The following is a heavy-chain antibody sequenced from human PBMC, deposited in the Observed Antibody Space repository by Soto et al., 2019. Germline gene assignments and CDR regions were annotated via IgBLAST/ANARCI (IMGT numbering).Heavy chain of an antibody. CDR2: ISSGGGST. CDR1: GFTFSTYA. J-gene: IGHJ4*02. V-gene: IGHV3-23*01. Sequence: EVQLLESGGGLVQPGGSLRLSCAASGFTFSTYAMRWVRQAPGKGLEWVSAISSGGGSTYYADSVKGRCTISRDNSKNTLYLEVNNMRAEDTAVYYCAKTGSSSWYVEYWGQGTLVTVSS. D-gene: IGHD6-13*01. CDR3: AKTGSSSWYVEY.